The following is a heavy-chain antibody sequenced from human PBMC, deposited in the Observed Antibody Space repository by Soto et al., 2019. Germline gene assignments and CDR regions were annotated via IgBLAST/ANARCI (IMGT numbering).Heavy chain of an antibody. CDR1: GGSISSGGYS. D-gene: IGHD1-26*01. J-gene: IGHJ6*04. V-gene: IGHV4-30-2*01. Sequence: SETLSLTCAVSGGSISSGGYSWSWIRQPPGKGLEWIGYIYHSGSTYYNPSLKSRVTISVDRSKNQFSLKLSSVTAADTAVYYCARGAQYYYYGMDVWGKGTTVTVSS. CDR3: ARGAQYYYYGMDV. CDR2: IYHSGST.